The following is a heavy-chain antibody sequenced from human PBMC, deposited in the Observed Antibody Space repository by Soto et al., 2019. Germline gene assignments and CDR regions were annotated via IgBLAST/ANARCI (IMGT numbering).Heavy chain of an antibody. CDR3: AKDNKLRYYYYMDV. Sequence: QVQLVESGGGVVQPGRSLRLSCAASGFTFSSYGMHWVRQAPGKGLEWVAVISYDGSNKYYADSVKGRFTISRDNSKNTLYLQMNSLRAEDTAVYYCAKDNKLRYYYYMDVWGKGTPVTVSS. V-gene: IGHV3-30*18. CDR2: ISYDGSNK. J-gene: IGHJ6*03. D-gene: IGHD1-1*01. CDR1: GFTFSSYG.